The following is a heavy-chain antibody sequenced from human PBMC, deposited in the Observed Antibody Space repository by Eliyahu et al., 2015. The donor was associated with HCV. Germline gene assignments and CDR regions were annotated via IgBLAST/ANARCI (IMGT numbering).Heavy chain of an antibody. D-gene: IGHD1-26*01. CDR1: GYKFIDYY. CDR3: ARDMRAKWELVD. J-gene: IGHJ4*02. V-gene: IGHV1-2*02. CDR2: IHCSSGGT. Sequence: QVQLLQSGAEVRKPGDSVRVSCQTSGYKFIDYYMHWVRQAPGQGLEYMGWIHCSSGGTYYAQKFQGRVTMTRDTSLSTAYMELRRLGYDDTAVYFCARDMRAKWELVDWGQGTLVRVSS.